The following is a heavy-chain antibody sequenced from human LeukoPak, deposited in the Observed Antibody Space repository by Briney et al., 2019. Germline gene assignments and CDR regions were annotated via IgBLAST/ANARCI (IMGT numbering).Heavy chain of an antibody. Sequence: SQTPSLTCAVSGGSISSGGYSWSWIRQPPGKGLEWIGYIYHSGSTYYNPSLKSRVTISVDRSKNQFSLKLSSVTAADTAVYYCARVVAAAGTVGLLDYWGQGTLVTVSS. J-gene: IGHJ4*02. CDR2: IYHSGST. CDR1: GGSISSGGYS. CDR3: ARVVAAAGTVGLLDY. D-gene: IGHD6-13*01. V-gene: IGHV4-30-2*01.